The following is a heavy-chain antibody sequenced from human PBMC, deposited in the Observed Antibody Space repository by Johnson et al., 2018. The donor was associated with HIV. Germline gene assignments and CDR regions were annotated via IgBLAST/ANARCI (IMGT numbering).Heavy chain of an antibody. Sequence: QVQLVESGGGVVQPGRSLRLSCAASGFTFSNFAMHWVRQAPGKGLEWVVVISYDGSNKYFADSVKGRFTISRDNAKNSLYLQMNSLRAEDTALYYCARGKKQWLDEDAVDIWGQGTMVTVSS. J-gene: IGHJ3*02. CDR1: GFTFSNFA. V-gene: IGHV3-30*04. D-gene: IGHD6-19*01. CDR2: ISYDGSNK. CDR3: ARGKKQWLDEDAVDI.